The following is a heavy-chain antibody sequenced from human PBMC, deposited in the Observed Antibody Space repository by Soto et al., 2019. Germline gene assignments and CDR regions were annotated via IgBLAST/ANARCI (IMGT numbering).Heavy chain of an antibody. J-gene: IGHJ4*02. Sequence: SVKVSCKASGGTFSSYAISWVRQAPGQGLEWMGGIIPIFGTANYAQKFQGRVTITADESTSTAYMELSSLRSEDTAVYYCALGRWLQQDFDYWGQGTLVTVSS. CDR3: ALGRWLQQDFDY. CDR1: GGTFSSYA. V-gene: IGHV1-69*13. CDR2: IIPIFGTA. D-gene: IGHD5-18*01.